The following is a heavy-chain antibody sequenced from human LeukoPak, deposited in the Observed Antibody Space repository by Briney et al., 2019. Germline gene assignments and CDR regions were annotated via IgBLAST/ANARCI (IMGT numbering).Heavy chain of an antibody. CDR3: VRWTAGTTEDS. CDR1: GGSLSSRSHY. J-gene: IGHJ4*02. CDR2: LSNSGNT. V-gene: IGHV4-39*01. Sequence: SETLSLTCTVSGGSLSSRSHYWGWIRQPPGQGLEWIGSLSNSGNTYYNPSLKSRVTISVDTSKNEFSLKLSSVAAADTAVYYCVRWTAGTTEDSWGQGTLVTVSS. D-gene: IGHD1-1*01.